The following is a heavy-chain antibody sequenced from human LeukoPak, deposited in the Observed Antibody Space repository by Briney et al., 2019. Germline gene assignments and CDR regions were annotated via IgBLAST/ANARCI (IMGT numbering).Heavy chain of an antibody. V-gene: IGHV1-8*01. D-gene: IGHD2-2*01. J-gene: IGHJ5*02. CDR1: GYTFTSYD. CDR3: ARGVLVYCSSTSCYQRFDP. CDR2: MNPNSGNT. Sequence: GASVKVSCKASGYTFTSYDINWVRQATGQGLEWMGWMNPNSGNTGHAQKFQGRVTMTRNTSISTAYMELSSLRSEDTAMYYCARGVLVYCSSTSCYQRFDPWGQGTLVTVSS.